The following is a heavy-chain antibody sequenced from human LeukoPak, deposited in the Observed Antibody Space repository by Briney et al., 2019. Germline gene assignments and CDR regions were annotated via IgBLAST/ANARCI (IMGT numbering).Heavy chain of an antibody. J-gene: IGHJ6*03. CDR2: INQGGSQK. CDR1: GFTSSNYW. V-gene: IGHV3-7*01. D-gene: IGHD3-10*01. CDR3: ASGGDYMDV. Sequence: PGGSLRLSCAASGFTSSNYWMSWVRQAPGKGLEWVGNINQGGSQKYYVDSVKGRFTLSRDIAENSLYLQMNSLRAEDTAVYYCASGGDYMDVWGKGTTVTVSS.